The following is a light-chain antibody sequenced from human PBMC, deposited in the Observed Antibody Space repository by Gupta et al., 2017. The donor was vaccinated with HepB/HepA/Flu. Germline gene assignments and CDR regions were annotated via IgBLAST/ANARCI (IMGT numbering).Light chain of an antibody. CDR1: QSVSSY. CDR3: QQRSNWPPKYT. V-gene: IGKV3-11*01. CDR2: DAS. Sequence: ILLTQSPATLSLSPGERATLSCRASQSVSSYLAWYQQKPGQAPRLLIYDASNRATGSPARFSGSGSGTDFTLTISSLEPEDFAVYYCQQRSNWPPKYTFGQGTKLEIK. J-gene: IGKJ2*01.